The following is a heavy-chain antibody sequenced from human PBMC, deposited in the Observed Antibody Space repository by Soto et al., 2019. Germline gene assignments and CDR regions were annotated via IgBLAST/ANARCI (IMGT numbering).Heavy chain of an antibody. CDR2: IIPIFGTA. CDR3: ARNYYDSSGPGHFDY. CDR1: GGTFSSYA. V-gene: IGHV1-69*01. Sequence: SVKVSCKASGGTFSSYAISWVRQAPGQGLEWMGGIIPIFGTANYAQKFQGRVTITADESTSTAYMELSSLRSEDTAVYYCARNYYDSSGPGHFDYWGQGTLVTVSS. D-gene: IGHD3-22*01. J-gene: IGHJ4*02.